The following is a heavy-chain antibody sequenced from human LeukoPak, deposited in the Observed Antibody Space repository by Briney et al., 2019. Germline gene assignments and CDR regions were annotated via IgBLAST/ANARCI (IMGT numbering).Heavy chain of an antibody. CDR3: AKDQTPYY. CDR1: GFTFSSYG. CDR2: ISGSGDST. J-gene: IGHJ4*02. V-gene: IGHV3-23*01. Sequence: PGGSLRLSCAASGFTFSSYGMTWVRQAPGKGLEWVSGISGSGDSTYYADSVKGRFTISRDNSKNTLYLQMNSLRAEDTAVYYCAKDQTPYYWGQGTLVTVSP.